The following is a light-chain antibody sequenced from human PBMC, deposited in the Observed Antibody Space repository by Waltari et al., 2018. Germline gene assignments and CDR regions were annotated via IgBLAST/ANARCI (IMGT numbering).Light chain of an antibody. CDR1: TSDVGSYAL. CDR3: CSYAGRGTYV. CDR2: EVF. J-gene: IGLJ1*01. Sequence: QSALTQPASVSGTPGQSITISCSGTTSDVGSYALVPWYQQHPGEAPKLLICEVFKRPPDTSSRFSGAKSGSTASLTISGLQPEDEADYYCCSYAGRGTYVFGSGTKVTVL. V-gene: IGLV2-23*02.